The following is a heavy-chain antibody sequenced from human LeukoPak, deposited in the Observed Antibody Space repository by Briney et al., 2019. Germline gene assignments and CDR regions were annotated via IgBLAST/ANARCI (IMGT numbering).Heavy chain of an antibody. CDR1: GYSISSGYY. CDR3: AREPTVEVPDAIPHNWFEP. V-gene: IGHV4-38-2*02. D-gene: IGHD2-2*01. CDR2: IYHSGST. Sequence: SETLSLTCTVSGYSISSGYYWGWIRQPPGKGLEWIGSIYHSGSTYYNPSLKSRVTISVDTSKNQFSLKLSSVTAADTAVYYCAREPTVEVPDAIPHNWFEPWGQGTLVTVSS. J-gene: IGHJ5*02.